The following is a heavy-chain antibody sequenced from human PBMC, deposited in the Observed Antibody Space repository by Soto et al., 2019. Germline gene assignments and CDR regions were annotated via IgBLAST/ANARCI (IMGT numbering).Heavy chain of an antibody. CDR3: ARVTYYYDSSGYYYSYFDY. J-gene: IGHJ4*02. CDR1: GNTFTSYG. Sequence: ASVKVSCKASGNTFTSYGISWVRQAPGQGLEWMGWISAYNGNTNYAQKLQGRVTMTTDTSTSTAYMELRSLRSDDTAVYYCARVTYYYDSSGYYYSYFDYWGQGTLVTVSS. D-gene: IGHD3-22*01. V-gene: IGHV1-18*01. CDR2: ISAYNGNT.